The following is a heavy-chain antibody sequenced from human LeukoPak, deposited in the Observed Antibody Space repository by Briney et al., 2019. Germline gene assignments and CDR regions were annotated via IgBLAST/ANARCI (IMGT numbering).Heavy chain of an antibody. CDR3: VIDPSYNIAGAKPWFDP. CDR1: GFTFSSYA. Sequence: GGSLRLSCSASGFTFSSYAMHWVRQAPGKGLEYVSAISSNGGSTYYADSVKGRFAISRDNSKNTLYLQMSSLRAEDTAVYYCVIDPSYNIAGAKPWFDPWGQGTLVTVSS. V-gene: IGHV3-64D*06. D-gene: IGHD6-13*01. CDR2: ISSNGGST. J-gene: IGHJ5*02.